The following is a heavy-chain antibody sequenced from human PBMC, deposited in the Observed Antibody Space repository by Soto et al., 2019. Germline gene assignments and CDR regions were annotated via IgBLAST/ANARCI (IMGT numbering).Heavy chain of an antibody. CDR3: ATGSGWYSPDY. CDR2: IDNDGSSR. J-gene: IGHJ4*02. Sequence: EVQLVESRGGLVQPGGSLRLSCAASGFTISSNWMHWVRQGPGKGLVWVSRIDNDGSSRDYADSVKGRFTISRDNAKNTLYLEMSSLRAEDTAVYYCATGSGWYSPDYWGQGTLVTVSS. CDR1: GFTISSNW. V-gene: IGHV3-74*01. D-gene: IGHD6-19*01.